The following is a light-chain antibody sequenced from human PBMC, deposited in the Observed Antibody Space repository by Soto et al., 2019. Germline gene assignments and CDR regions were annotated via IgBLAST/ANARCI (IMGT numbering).Light chain of an antibody. Sequence: QSVLTQSPSVSGAPGQRVTISCTGSRSNIGSHYDVHWYQHLPGTAPKLLMFGNNNRPSGVPDRFSGSKSGTSASRAITGLQAEDEGDYYCQSYDTGRSGWVFGGGTKVTVL. V-gene: IGLV1-40*01. CDR3: QSYDTGRSGWV. J-gene: IGLJ3*02. CDR2: GNN. CDR1: RSNIGSHYD.